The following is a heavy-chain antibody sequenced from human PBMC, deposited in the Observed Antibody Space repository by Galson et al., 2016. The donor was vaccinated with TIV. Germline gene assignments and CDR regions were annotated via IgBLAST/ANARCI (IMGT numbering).Heavy chain of an antibody. CDR3: ARERTPPGPDNDTWFDP. D-gene: IGHD3-22*01. CDR2: VYDNGNA. J-gene: IGHJ5*02. Sequence: ETLSLTRIVSGGSIITKSYYWGWIRQPPGKGLEWIGIVYDNGNAYYNPSLKSRVTISVDTSKNQFSLKLTSVTAADTAVYYCARERTPPGPDNDTWFDPWGHGILVTVSS. CDR1: GGSIITKSYY. V-gene: IGHV4-39*07.